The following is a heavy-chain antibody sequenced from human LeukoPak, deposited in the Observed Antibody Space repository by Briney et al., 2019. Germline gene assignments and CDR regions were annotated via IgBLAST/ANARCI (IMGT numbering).Heavy chain of an antibody. V-gene: IGHV5-51*01. CDR3: ARSGYDYFYYYAMDI. J-gene: IGHJ6*04. CDR1: GYSFSSYW. Sequence: GESLKISCKGSGYSFSSYWIGWVRQMPGKGLERMGIIYPGDSDTTYSPSFQGQVTISADKSISTAYLQWSSLEASDTAMYFCARSGYDYFYYYAMDIWGKGTTVTVSS. D-gene: IGHD5-12*01. CDR2: IYPGDSDT.